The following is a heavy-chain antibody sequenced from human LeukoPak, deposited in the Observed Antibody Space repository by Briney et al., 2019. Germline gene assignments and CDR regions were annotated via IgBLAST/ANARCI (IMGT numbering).Heavy chain of an antibody. CDR3: AKSNGYGLIDI. CDR2: INHSGST. J-gene: IGHJ3*02. CDR1: GGSFSGYY. V-gene: IGHV4-34*01. D-gene: IGHD3-10*01. Sequence: SETLSLTCAVYGGSFSGYYWSWIRQPPGKGLEWIGEINHSGSTNYNPSLKSRVTISVDTSRNQFSLKLNSVTAADTAVYYCAKSNGYGLIDIWGQGTMVTVSS.